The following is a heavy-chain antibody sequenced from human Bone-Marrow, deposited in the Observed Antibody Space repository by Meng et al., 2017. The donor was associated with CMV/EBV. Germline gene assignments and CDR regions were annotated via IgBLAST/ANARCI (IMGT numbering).Heavy chain of an antibody. D-gene: IGHD2-2*01. V-gene: IGHV1-69*02. Sequence: SVKVSCKASGGILSSCTITWVRQAPGQGLEWMGRIIPLFGMTTYAQKFQGRVTITADKSTRTAYMELSSLRSEDTAVYYCAVDTVVIPGPIRNWGQGSLVTVSS. J-gene: IGHJ4*02. CDR1: GGILSSCT. CDR2: IIPLFGMT. CDR3: AVDTVVIPGPIRN.